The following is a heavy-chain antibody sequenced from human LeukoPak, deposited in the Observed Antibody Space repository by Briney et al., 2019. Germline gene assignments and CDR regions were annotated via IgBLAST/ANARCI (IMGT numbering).Heavy chain of an antibody. D-gene: IGHD6-19*01. V-gene: IGHV4-59*01. CDR1: GDSITNYY. CDR3: AIGGRRYISGWCDS. CDR2: IYYSGST. J-gene: IGHJ5*01. Sequence: SETLSLTCTVSGDSITNYYWSWIRQPPGKGLEWIGFIYYSGSTNYNPSLKSRVTISVDTSKNQFSLKLSSVTAADTAMYYCAIGGRRYISGWCDSWGQGTLVTVSS.